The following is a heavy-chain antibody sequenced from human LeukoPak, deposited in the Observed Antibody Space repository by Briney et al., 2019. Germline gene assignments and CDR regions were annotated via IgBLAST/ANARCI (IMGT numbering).Heavy chain of an antibody. V-gene: IGHV3-21*01. CDR2: TSSIPSYI. J-gene: IGHJ4*02. CDR1: RFSVSGYF. CDR3: ARRYCSGGSCYSGLLDY. Sequence: AGARRLSCCASRFSVSGYFLNWFQQTPGKGPEWLSSTSSIPSYIYYADSVKGRFTISRDTAKNSLYLQMNSLRAEDTAVYYCARRYCSGGSCYSGLLDYWGQGTLVTVSS. D-gene: IGHD2-15*01.